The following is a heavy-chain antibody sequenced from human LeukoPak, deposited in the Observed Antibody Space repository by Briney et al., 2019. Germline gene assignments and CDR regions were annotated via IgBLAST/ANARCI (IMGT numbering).Heavy chain of an antibody. CDR2: IHHTGST. D-gene: IGHD2-15*01. V-gene: IGHV4-38-2*01. CDR1: GYSISSGYY. Sequence: SETLSLTCAVSGYSISSGYYWGWIRQPPGKGLEWIGSIHHTGSTYYNPSPKSRVTISVDTSKNQFSLKLSSVTAADTAVYYCAGGSRTFGVVVVVATAGDAFDIWGQGTMVTVSS. J-gene: IGHJ3*02. CDR3: AGGSRTFGVVVVVATAGDAFDI.